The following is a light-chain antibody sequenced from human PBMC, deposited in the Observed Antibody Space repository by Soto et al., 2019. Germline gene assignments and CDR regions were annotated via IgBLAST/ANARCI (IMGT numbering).Light chain of an antibody. V-gene: IGLV2-14*01. CDR2: DVT. J-gene: IGLJ1*01. CDR1: SSDVGGYNY. CDR3: SSYRSGSTYV. Sequence: QSVLTQPASVSGAPGQSITVSCTGTSSDVGGYNYVSWYQQYPGKVPRLMIYDVTNRPSGVSNRFSGSKSGNTASLTISGLQAEDEADYYCSSYRSGSTYVFGTGTKVTVL.